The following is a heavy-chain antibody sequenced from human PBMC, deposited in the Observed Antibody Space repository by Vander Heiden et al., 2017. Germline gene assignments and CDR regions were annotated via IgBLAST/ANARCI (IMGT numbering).Heavy chain of an antibody. V-gene: IGHV1-69*10. J-gene: IGHJ6*02. Sequence: QDQLVQSGAEVKKPGSSVKVSCKASGGTFSSYAISWVRQAPGQGLEWMGGIIPILGIANYAQKVQGRVTITADKSTSTAYMELSSMRSEDTAVYYCARPFAPSYYYGMDVWGQGTTVTVSS. CDR3: ARPFAPSYYYGMDV. D-gene: IGHD2-21*01. CDR1: GGTFSSYA. CDR2: IIPILGIA.